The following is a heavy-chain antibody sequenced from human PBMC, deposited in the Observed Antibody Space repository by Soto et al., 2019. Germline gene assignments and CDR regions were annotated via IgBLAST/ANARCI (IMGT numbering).Heavy chain of an antibody. Sequence: QVQLVQSGAEVKKPGSSVKVSCKASGGTFSSYAISWVRQAPGQGLEWMGGIIPIFGTGNYAQKFQGRVTITADESTSTAYMELSSLRSEDTAVYYCARSRRAWNSESYYFDYWGQGTLVTVSS. J-gene: IGHJ4*02. CDR3: ARSRRAWNSESYYFDY. CDR1: GGTFSSYA. D-gene: IGHD1-7*01. V-gene: IGHV1-69*01. CDR2: IIPIFGTG.